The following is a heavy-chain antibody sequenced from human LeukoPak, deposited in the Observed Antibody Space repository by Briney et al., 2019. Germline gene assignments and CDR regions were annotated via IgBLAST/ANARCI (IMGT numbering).Heavy chain of an antibody. CDR3: ARRREQRERRRATYYYYYRDV. CDR1: GGSFSGYY. D-gene: IGHD1-1*01. V-gene: IGHV4-34*01. CDR2: INHSGST. J-gene: IGHJ6*03. Sequence: SETLSLTCAVYGGSFSGYYWSWIRQPPGKGLEWIGEINHSGSTNYNPSLKSRVTISVDTSKNQFSLKLSSVTAADTAVYYCARRREQRERRRATYYYYYRDVWGKGTTVTISS.